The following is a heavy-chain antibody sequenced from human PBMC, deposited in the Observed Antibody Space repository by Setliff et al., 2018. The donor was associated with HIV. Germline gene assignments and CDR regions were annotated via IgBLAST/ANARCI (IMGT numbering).Heavy chain of an antibody. CDR3: ARVGDFYDGSGHYPVLDAFDM. CDR2: INHGGDT. CDR1: SGSFSGYF. D-gene: IGHD3-22*01. V-gene: IGHV4-34*01. Sequence: ASETLSLTCAVYSGSFSGYFWTWIRQPPQKRLEWIGEINHGGDTNYNPSLKSRVTISVDTSKNQFSLKLSSVTAADTAVYYCARVGDFYDGSGHYPVLDAFDMWGQGTKVTVSS. J-gene: IGHJ3*02.